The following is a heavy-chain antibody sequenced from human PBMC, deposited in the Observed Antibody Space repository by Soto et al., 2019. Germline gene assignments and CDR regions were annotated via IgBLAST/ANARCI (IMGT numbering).Heavy chain of an antibody. Sequence: SQTLSLTCAISGDSVSSNSAAWNWIRQSPSRGLEWLGRTYYRSKWYNDYAVSVKSRITINPDTSKNKFSLQLNSVTPENTAVYYCASARSTWGSTWYFDYWAQGTLVTVSS. D-gene: IGHD6-13*01. CDR3: ASARSTWGSTWYFDY. CDR1: GDSVSSNSAA. V-gene: IGHV6-1*01. J-gene: IGHJ4*02. CDR2: TYYRSKWYN.